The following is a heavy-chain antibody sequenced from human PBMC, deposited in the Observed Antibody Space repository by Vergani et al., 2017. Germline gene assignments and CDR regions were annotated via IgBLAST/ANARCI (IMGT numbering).Heavy chain of an antibody. CDR1: RYTFPRYP. CDR2: IHPGNGNT. Sequence: QVQLVQSGAEVNKPPASLPLSSPPSRYTFPRYPLHWVRQAPGQTLVGMGCIHPGNGNTKYSQKFQGRVTITRDTSASTAYMELSSLRSEDTAVYYCARVGAVACPYYFDYWGQGTLVTVSS. D-gene: IGHD6-19*01. CDR3: ARVGAVACPYYFDY. J-gene: IGHJ4*02. V-gene: IGHV1-3*01.